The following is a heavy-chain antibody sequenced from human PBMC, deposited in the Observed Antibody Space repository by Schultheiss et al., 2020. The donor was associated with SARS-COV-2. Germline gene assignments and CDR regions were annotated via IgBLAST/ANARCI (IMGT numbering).Heavy chain of an antibody. D-gene: IGHD3-22*01. CDR2: ISYDGSNK. CDR3: AKGASGYYYDSSGYSRSLDV. J-gene: IGHJ6*02. Sequence: VGSLRLSCAASGFTFSSYGMHWVRQAPGKGLEWVAVISYDGSNKYYADSVKGRFTISRDNSKNTLYLQMNSLRAEDTAVYYCAKGASGYYYDSSGYSRSLDVWGQGTTVTVSS. CDR1: GFTFSSYG. V-gene: IGHV3-30*18.